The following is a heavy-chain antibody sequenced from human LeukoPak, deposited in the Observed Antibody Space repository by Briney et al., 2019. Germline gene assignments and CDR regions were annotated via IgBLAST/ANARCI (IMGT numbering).Heavy chain of an antibody. Sequence: PSETLFLTCMVSGDSISFFYWSWIRQPPGKGLEWIGYIHYSGRTNYNPSLKSRVTMSLDTSKNHFSLKLRSVTAADTAVYYCARVSPDTATDYGWFDPWGQGSLVTVSS. D-gene: IGHD5-18*01. CDR1: GDSISFFY. J-gene: IGHJ5*02. V-gene: IGHV4-59*01. CDR3: ARVSPDTATDYGWFDP. CDR2: IHYSGRT.